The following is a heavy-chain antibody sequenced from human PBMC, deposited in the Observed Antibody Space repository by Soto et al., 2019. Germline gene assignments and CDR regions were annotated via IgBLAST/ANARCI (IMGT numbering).Heavy chain of an antibody. CDR3: ARAVVVPAAQGDYYYYGMDV. CDR1: GFTFSSYW. CDR2: IKQDGSEK. V-gene: IGHV3-7*01. Sequence: GGSLRLSCAASGFTFSSYWMSWVRQAPGKGLEWVANIKQDGSEKYYVDSVKGRFTISRDNAKNSLYLQMNSLRAEDTAVYYCARAVVVPAAQGDYYYYGMDVWGQGTTVTVSS. D-gene: IGHD2-2*01. J-gene: IGHJ6*02.